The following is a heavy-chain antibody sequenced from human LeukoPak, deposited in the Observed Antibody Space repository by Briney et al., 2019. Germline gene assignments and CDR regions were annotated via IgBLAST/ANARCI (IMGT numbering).Heavy chain of an antibody. Sequence: PKASVKVSCKASGYTFTSYDINWVRQATGQGLEWMGWMNPNSGNTGYAQKFQGRVTITRNTSVSTAYMELSSLRSEDTAVYYCASGLYDILTGYPERRSYYYYYMDVWGKGTTVTISS. CDR2: MNPNSGNT. D-gene: IGHD3-9*01. V-gene: IGHV1-8*03. J-gene: IGHJ6*03. CDR1: GYTFTSYD. CDR3: ASGLYDILTGYPERRSYYYYYMDV.